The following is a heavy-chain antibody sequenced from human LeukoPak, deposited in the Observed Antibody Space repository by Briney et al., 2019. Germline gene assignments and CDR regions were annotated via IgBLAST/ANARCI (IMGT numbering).Heavy chain of an antibody. Sequence: PSETLSLTCTVSGGSISSYYWSWLRQPPGKGLEWIGHIYHSGSTDYNPSLKSRVTISLNTSKNQFSLKLSSVTAADTAVYYCARVNKIWEYFDYWGRGTLVTVSS. V-gene: IGHV4-59*01. CDR1: GGSISSYY. J-gene: IGHJ4*02. CDR3: ARVNKIWEYFDY. D-gene: IGHD1-26*01. CDR2: IYHSGST.